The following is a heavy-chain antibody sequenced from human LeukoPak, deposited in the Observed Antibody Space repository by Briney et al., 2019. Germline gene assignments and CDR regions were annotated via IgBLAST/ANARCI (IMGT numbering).Heavy chain of an antibody. J-gene: IGHJ4*02. CDR3: ARSLDSSGYVFDY. V-gene: IGHV1-69*04. Sequence: SVKVSCKASGGTFSSYAISWVRQAPGQGLEWMGRIIPILGIANYAQKFQGRVTITADKSTSAAYMELSSLRSEDTAVYYCARSLDSSGYVFDYWGQGTLVTVSS. D-gene: IGHD3-22*01. CDR1: GGTFSSYA. CDR2: IIPILGIA.